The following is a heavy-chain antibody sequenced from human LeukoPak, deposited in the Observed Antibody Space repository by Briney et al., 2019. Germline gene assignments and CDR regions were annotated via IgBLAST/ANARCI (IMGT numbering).Heavy chain of an antibody. J-gene: IGHJ3*02. Sequence: PSETLSLTCAVSGYSISSGYYCGWIRPPPGKGLEWIGSIYHSGTTYYNPSLKSRVPISVDTSKNEFSLKLSSVTAADTAVYYCARRVPGYDSSGPEDAFDIWGQGTMVTVSS. CDR3: ARRVPGYDSSGPEDAFDI. V-gene: IGHV4-38-2*01. D-gene: IGHD3-22*01. CDR1: GYSISSGYY. CDR2: IYHSGTT.